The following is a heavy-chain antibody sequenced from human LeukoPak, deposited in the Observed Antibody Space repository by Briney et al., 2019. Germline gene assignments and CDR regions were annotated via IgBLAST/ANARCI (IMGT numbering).Heavy chain of an antibody. D-gene: IGHD5-12*01. Sequence: PGGSLRLSCAASGFTFGSYAMSWVRQAPGKGLEWVSSISSSSSYIYYADSVKGRFTISRDNAKNSLYLQMNSLRAEDTAAYYCARGVRYSGYDYDYWGQGTLVTVSS. CDR2: ISSSSSYI. CDR3: ARGVRYSGYDYDY. CDR1: GFTFGSYA. J-gene: IGHJ4*02. V-gene: IGHV3-21*01.